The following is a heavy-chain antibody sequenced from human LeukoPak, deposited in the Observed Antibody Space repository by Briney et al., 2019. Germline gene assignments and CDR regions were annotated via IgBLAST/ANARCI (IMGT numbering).Heavy chain of an antibody. CDR3: ARDVGWELLGFYYYGMDV. Sequence: SVKVSCKASGGTFSSYAISWVRQAPGQGLEWMGGIIPIFGTANYAQKFQGRVTITADESTSTAYMELSSLRSEDTAVYYCARDVGWELLGFYYYGMDVWGQGTTVTVSS. V-gene: IGHV1-69*13. CDR1: GGTFSSYA. D-gene: IGHD1-26*01. CDR2: IIPIFGTA. J-gene: IGHJ6*02.